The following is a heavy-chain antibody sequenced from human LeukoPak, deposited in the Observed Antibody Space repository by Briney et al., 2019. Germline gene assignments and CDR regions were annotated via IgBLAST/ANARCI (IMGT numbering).Heavy chain of an antibody. V-gene: IGHV1-2*02. CDR2: IIPNSGGT. D-gene: IGHD2-15*01. CDR3: ARAYCSGGRCWDTFDI. CDR1: GYTFTGYY. J-gene: IGHJ3*02. Sequence: ASVKVSCKASGYTFTGYYIHWVRQAPGQGLEWMGWIIPNSGGTNYGQKFQDRVTMTRDTSITTAYMELSRLRFDDTAVYYCARAYCSGGRCWDTFDIWGQGTMVTVSS.